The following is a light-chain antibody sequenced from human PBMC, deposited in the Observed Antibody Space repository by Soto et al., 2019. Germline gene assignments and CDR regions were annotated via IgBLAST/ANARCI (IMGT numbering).Light chain of an antibody. CDR1: LDIGRS. V-gene: IGKV3-15*01. CDR3: QQFNTWPRT. J-gene: IGKJ1*01. CDR2: AAS. Sequence: EIVLTQSPGTLSLSPGERATLSCRASLDIGRSLAWYQQKPGQAPSLLIYAASTRAPGVPARFSGSGSGTDFTLTISSLQSEDSAFYYCQQFNTWPRTFGQGTKVDIK.